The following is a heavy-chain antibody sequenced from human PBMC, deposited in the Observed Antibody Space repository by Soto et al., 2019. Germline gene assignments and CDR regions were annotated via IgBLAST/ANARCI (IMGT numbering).Heavy chain of an antibody. J-gene: IGHJ5*02. CDR2: IYYSGST. V-gene: IGHV4-61*01. Sequence: KPSETLSLTCTVSGCSVSSGSYYWSWIRQPPGKGLEWIVYIYYSGSTNYNPSLKSRVTISVDTSKNQFSLKLSSVTAADTAVYYCARDSCSSTSCYSAVTASEMPDNWFDPWGQGTLVTVSS. CDR3: ARDSCSSTSCYSAVTASEMPDNWFDP. D-gene: IGHD2-2*01. CDR1: GCSVSSGSYY.